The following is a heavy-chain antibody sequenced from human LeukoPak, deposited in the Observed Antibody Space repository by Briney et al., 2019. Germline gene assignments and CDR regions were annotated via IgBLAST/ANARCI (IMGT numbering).Heavy chain of an antibody. CDR3: ARRASSWYFDY. Sequence: PSETLSLTCTVSGGSISSYCWSWIRQPPGKGLEWIGYIYYSGSTNYNPSLKSRVTISVDTSKNQFSLKLSSVTAADTAVYYCARRASSWYFDYWGQGTLVTVSS. D-gene: IGHD6-13*01. CDR2: IYYSGST. V-gene: IGHV4-59*01. J-gene: IGHJ4*02. CDR1: GGSISSYC.